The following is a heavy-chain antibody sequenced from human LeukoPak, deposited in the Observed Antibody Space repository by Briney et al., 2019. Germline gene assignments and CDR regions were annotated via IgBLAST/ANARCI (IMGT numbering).Heavy chain of an antibody. J-gene: IGHJ3*02. D-gene: IGHD3-16*02. Sequence: ASVTVSCKASGYTFTSYDINWVRQATGQGLEWMGWMNPNSGDTGYAQKFQGRVTMTRNTSISTAYMELSSLRSEDTAVYYCARGYYDYVWGSYRSDAFDIWGQGTMVTVSS. CDR1: GYTFTSYD. CDR3: ARGYYDYVWGSYRSDAFDI. CDR2: MNPNSGDT. V-gene: IGHV1-8*01.